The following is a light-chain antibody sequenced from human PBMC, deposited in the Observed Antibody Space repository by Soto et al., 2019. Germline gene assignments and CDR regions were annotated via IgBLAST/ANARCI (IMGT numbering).Light chain of an antibody. CDR1: QNVRSN. J-gene: IGKJ3*01. CDR2: GAS. CDR3: QQYNNWPPVFT. Sequence: EIMMTQSPATLSVSLGERATLFCRASQNVRSNLAWYQQKPGQAPRLLIHGASSRATGIPDRFSGSGFGTEFTLTIISLQSEDFAVYYCQQYNNWPPVFTFGPGTQVEI. V-gene: IGKV3D-15*01.